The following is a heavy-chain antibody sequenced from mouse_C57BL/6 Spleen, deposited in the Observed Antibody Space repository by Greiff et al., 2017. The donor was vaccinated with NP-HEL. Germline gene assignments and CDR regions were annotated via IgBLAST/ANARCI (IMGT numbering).Heavy chain of an antibody. CDR3: ARRYYSNYDFDY. CDR1: GYTFTSYW. D-gene: IGHD2-5*01. Sequence: QVQLQQPGAELVKPGASVKMSCKASGYTFTSYWITWVKQRPGQGLEWIGDIYPGSGSTNYNEKFKSKATLTVDTSSSTAYMQRSSLTSEDSAVYDFARRYYSNYDFDYWGQGTTRTGSS. CDR2: IYPGSGST. V-gene: IGHV1-55*01. J-gene: IGHJ2*01.